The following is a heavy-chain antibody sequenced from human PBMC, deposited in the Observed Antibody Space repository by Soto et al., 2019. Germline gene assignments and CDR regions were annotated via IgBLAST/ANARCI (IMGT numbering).Heavy chain of an antibody. Sequence: QEHLQESGPGLVRPSQTLSLTCTVSGASISSSRYHWSWIRQPPGKGLEWIGHTYDSGSAYYNPSLTGRVTISVDTSKNQFSLILRSVTAADTAVYYCAGYYVGIGGRGPSGQGALVTVSS. CDR2: TYDSGSA. D-gene: IGHD3-10*02. CDR1: GASISSSRYH. CDR3: AGYYVGIGGRGP. V-gene: IGHV4-30-4*01. J-gene: IGHJ5*02.